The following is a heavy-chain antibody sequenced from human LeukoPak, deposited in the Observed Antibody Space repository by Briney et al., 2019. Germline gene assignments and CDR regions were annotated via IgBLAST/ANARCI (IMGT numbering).Heavy chain of an antibody. V-gene: IGHV3-23*01. J-gene: IGHJ4*02. CDR1: GFTFSSYA. D-gene: IGHD3-22*01. CDR3: AKGSYYDSSGSFYFDY. CDR2: ISGSGDNT. Sequence: GGSLRLSCAASGFTFSSYAMSWVSQAPGKGLEWVSGISGSGDNTYYADSVKGRFTISRDNSKNTLYVQVKSLGTEDTAAYYCAKGSYYDSSGSFYFDYWGQGTLVTVSS.